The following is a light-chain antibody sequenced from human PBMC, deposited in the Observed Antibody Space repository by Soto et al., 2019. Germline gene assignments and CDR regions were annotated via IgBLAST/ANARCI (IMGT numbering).Light chain of an antibody. Sequence: QSVLTQPASVSGSPGQSITISCTGTSSDVGGYNYVSWYHQHPGKAPKVMIYDVSNRPSGVSNRFSGSKSGNTASLTISGLQAEDEADYYCSSFTSSSTYVFATGTKLTVL. CDR2: DVS. CDR1: SSDVGGYNY. CDR3: SSFTSSSTYV. J-gene: IGLJ1*01. V-gene: IGLV2-14*01.